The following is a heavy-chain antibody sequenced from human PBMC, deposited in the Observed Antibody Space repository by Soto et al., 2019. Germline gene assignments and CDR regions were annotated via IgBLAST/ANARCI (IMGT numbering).Heavy chain of an antibody. Sequence: ASVKVSCKASGYPFTKYDINWVRQATGQGLEWMGWINPNSGNTGYSQKFQGRVTMTRNTSINTAYMELSSLRFDDTAVYYCARSPPRVEKNNYAGGWFDPWGQGTLVTVSS. CDR3: ARSPPRVEKNNYAGGWFDP. D-gene: IGHD4-4*01. CDR1: GYPFTKYD. CDR2: INPNSGNT. V-gene: IGHV1-8*01. J-gene: IGHJ5*02.